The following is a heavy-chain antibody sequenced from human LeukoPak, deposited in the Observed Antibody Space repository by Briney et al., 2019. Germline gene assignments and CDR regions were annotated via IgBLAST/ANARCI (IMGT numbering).Heavy chain of an antibody. CDR2: ISGSGGST. CDR3: AKDLYVGRNGFSDY. J-gene: IGHJ4*02. CDR1: GFTFSNYA. V-gene: IGHV3-23*01. D-gene: IGHD3-10*01. Sequence: GGSLRLSCAASGFTFSNYAMSWVRQAPGKGLEWVSAISGSGGSTYYADSVKGRFTISRDNSKNTLYLQMNSLRAEDTAVYYCAKDLYVGRNGFSDYWGQGTLVTVSS.